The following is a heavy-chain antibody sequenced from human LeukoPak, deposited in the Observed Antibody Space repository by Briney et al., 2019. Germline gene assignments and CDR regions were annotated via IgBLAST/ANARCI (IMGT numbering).Heavy chain of an antibody. CDR2: IYYSGST. V-gene: IGHV4-39*02. Sequence: SETLSLTCTVSGGSISSSSYYWGWIRQPPGKGLEWIGSIYYSGSTYYNPSLKSRVTISVDTSKNQFSLKLSSVTAADTAVYHCARDYYDSSGYIVFDYWGQGTLVTVSS. D-gene: IGHD3-22*01. J-gene: IGHJ4*02. CDR1: GGSISSSSYY. CDR3: ARDYYDSSGYIVFDY.